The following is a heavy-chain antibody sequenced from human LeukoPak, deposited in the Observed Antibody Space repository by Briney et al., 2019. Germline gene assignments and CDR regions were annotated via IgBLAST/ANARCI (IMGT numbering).Heavy chain of an antibody. D-gene: IGHD2-2*01. CDR1: GYSISSGYY. Sequence: PSETLSLTCTVSGYSISSGYYWGWIRQPPGKGLEWIGSIYHSGSTYYNPSLKSRVTISVDTSKNQFSLKLSSVTAADTAVYYCARDSYCSSTSCYWFDYWGQGTLVTVSS. CDR2: IYHSGST. J-gene: IGHJ4*02. CDR3: ARDSYCSSTSCYWFDY. V-gene: IGHV4-38-2*02.